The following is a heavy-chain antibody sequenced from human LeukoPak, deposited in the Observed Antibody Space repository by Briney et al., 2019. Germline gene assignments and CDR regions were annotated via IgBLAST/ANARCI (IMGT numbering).Heavy chain of an antibody. CDR2: ISSSSSTI. V-gene: IGHV3-48*01. Sequence: GGSLRLSCAASGFTFSIYSMNWVRQAPGKGLEWVSYISSSSSTIDYADSVKGRFTISRDNARNSLYLQMNSLRAEDTAVYYCATSNHIAAAGTWGQGTLVTVSS. CDR1: GFTFSIYS. CDR3: ATSNHIAAAGT. D-gene: IGHD6-13*01. J-gene: IGHJ4*02.